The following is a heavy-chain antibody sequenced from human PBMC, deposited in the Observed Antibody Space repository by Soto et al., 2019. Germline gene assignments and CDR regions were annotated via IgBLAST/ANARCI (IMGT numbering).Heavy chain of an antibody. D-gene: IGHD2-15*01. J-gene: IGHJ6*02. CDR1: GGSISSGCYY. CDR3: ARGDIVVAPPTNYYYGMDV. V-gene: IGHV4-31*03. Sequence: SETLSLTCTVSGGSISSGCYYWSWLRQHPGKGLEWIGYIYYSGSTYYNPSLKSRVTISVDTSKNQFSLKLSSVTAADTAVYYCARGDIVVAPPTNYYYGMDVWGQGTTVTVSS. CDR2: IYYSGST.